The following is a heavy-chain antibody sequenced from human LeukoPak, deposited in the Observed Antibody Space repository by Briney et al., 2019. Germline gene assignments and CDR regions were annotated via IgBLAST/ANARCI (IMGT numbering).Heavy chain of an antibody. CDR3: ASSMSGSVYY. Sequence: GGSLTLSCAVSGFTFRDCYMSCIWQAPGKGLEWVSYISSSSSYTNYADSVKGRFTISRDNAKNSLYLQMNSLRAEDTAVYYCASSMSGSVYYWGQGTLVTVSS. CDR1: GFTFRDCY. J-gene: IGHJ4*02. V-gene: IGHV3-11*06. CDR2: ISSSSSYT. D-gene: IGHD5-12*01.